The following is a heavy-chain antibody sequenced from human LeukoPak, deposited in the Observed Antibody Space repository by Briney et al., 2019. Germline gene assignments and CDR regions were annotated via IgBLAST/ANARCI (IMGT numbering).Heavy chain of an antibody. V-gene: IGHV3-74*01. J-gene: IGHJ4*02. CDR2: IYTDGSIT. D-gene: IGHD1-26*01. CDR1: GFTFSSYW. Sequence: GGSLRLSCAASGFTFSSYWMHWVRQAPGKGLVWVSRIYTDGSITTYADSVEGRFTISRDNAKNTQYLQMNSLRAEDTAVYYCARGRATQGGGLFDYWGQGTLVTVSS. CDR3: ARGRATQGGGLFDY.